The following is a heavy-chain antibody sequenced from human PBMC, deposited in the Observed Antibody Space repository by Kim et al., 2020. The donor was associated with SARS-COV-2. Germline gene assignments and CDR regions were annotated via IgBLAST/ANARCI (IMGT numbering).Heavy chain of an antibody. CDR1: GGTFSSYA. Sequence: SVKVSCKASGGTFSSYAISWVRQAPGQGLEWMGGIIPIFGTANYAQKFQGRVTITADESTSTAYMELSSLRSEDTAVYYCARPYGDYVDRYFDLWGRGTLVTVSS. CDR2: IIPIFGTA. CDR3: ARPYGDYVDRYFDL. D-gene: IGHD4-17*01. V-gene: IGHV1-69*13. J-gene: IGHJ2*01.